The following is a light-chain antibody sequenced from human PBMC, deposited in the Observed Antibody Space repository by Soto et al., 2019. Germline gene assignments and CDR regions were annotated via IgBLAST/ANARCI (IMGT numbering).Light chain of an antibody. CDR1: SSDVGGYNY. J-gene: IGLJ3*02. Sequence: QSVLTQPASVSGSPGQSITISCTGTSSDVGGYNYVSWYQQHPGKAPKLMIYEVSNRPSGVSNRFSGSKSGNTASLTISGLQAEDEAYYYCSSYTSLSTLVFGGGTKLTVL. CDR3: SSYTSLSTLV. V-gene: IGLV2-14*01. CDR2: EVS.